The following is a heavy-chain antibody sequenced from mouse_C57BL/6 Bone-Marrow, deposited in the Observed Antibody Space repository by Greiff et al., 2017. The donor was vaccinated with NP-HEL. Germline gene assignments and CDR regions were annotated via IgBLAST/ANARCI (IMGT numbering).Heavy chain of an antibody. D-gene: IGHD1-1*01. CDR3: TTEGYYGSSPYWYFDV. CDR1: GFNIKDYY. Sequence: VQLQQSGAELVRPGASVKLSCTASGFNIKDYYMHWVKQRPEQGLEWIGRIDPEDGDTEYAPKFQGKATMTADTSSNTAYLQLSSLTSEDTAVYYCTTEGYYGSSPYWYFDVWGTGTTVTVSS. V-gene: IGHV14-1*01. CDR2: IDPEDGDT. J-gene: IGHJ1*03.